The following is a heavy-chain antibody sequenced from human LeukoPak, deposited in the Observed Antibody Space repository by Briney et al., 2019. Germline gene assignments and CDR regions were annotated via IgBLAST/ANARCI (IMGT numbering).Heavy chain of an antibody. D-gene: IGHD5-24*01. Sequence: GGSLRLSCAASGFTVSSNYTSRVRQAPGKGHDWVSVIYSGGSTYYADSVKGRFTISRDNSKNTLYLQMNSLRAEDTAAYYCARGRRDGYNYDWFDPWGQGTLVTVSS. CDR1: GFTVSSNY. J-gene: IGHJ5*02. CDR2: IYSGGST. CDR3: ARGRRDGYNYDWFDP. V-gene: IGHV3-66*01.